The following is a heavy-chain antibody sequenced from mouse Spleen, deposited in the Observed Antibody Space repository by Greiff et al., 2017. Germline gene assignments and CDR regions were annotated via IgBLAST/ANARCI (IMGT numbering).Heavy chain of an antibody. Sequence: EVMLVESGGGLVKLGGSLKLSCAASGFTFSSYAMSWVRQTPEKRLEWVATISSGGGNTYYPDSVKGRFTISRDNAKYTLYLQMSSLKSEDTAMYYCARDDYDGFDYWGQGTTLTVSS. D-gene: IGHD2-4*01. CDR2: ISSGGGNT. CDR1: GFTFSSYA. J-gene: IGHJ2*01. CDR3: ARDDYDGFDY. V-gene: IGHV5-9*01.